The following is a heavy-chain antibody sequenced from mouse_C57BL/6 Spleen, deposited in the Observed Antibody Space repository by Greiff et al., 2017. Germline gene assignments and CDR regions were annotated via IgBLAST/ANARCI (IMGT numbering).Heavy chain of an antibody. V-gene: IGHV5-9-1*02. D-gene: IGHD4-1*01. CDR1: GFTFSSYA. CDR3: TSDHWDAFAY. CDR2: ISSGGDYI. Sequence: EVKVEESGEGLVKPGGSLKLSCAASGFTFSSYAMSWVRQTPEKRLEWVAYISSGGDYIYYADTVKGRFTISRDNARNTLYLQMSSLKSEDTAMYYCTSDHWDAFAYWGQGTLVTVSA. J-gene: IGHJ3*01.